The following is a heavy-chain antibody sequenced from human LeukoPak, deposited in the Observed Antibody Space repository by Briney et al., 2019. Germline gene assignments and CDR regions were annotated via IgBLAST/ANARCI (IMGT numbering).Heavy chain of an antibody. Sequence: GGSLRLSCAASGFTFSSYAMSWVRQAPGKGLEWVSAISGSGGSTYYADSVKGRFTISRDNSKNTLYLQMNSLRAEDTAVYYCAKGKGSSGWYDEDAFDIWGQGTMVTVSS. CDR2: ISGSGGST. J-gene: IGHJ3*02. V-gene: IGHV3-23*01. CDR3: AKGKGSSGWYDEDAFDI. CDR1: GFTFSSYA. D-gene: IGHD6-19*01.